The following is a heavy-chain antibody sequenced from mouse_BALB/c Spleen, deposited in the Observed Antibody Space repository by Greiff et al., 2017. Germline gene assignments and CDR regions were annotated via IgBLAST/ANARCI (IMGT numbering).Heavy chain of an antibody. D-gene: IGHD2-3*01. V-gene: IGHV5-12-2*01. CDR3: ARQGFYDGYYRFHYFDY. CDR2: ISNGGGST. J-gene: IGHJ2*01. Sequence: EVKLMESGGGLVQPGGSLKLSCAASGFTFSSYTMSWVRQTPEKRLEWVAYISNGGGSTYYPDTVKGRFTISRDNAKNTLYLQMSSLKSEDTAMYYCARQGFYDGYYRFHYFDYWGQGTTLTVSS. CDR1: GFTFSSYT.